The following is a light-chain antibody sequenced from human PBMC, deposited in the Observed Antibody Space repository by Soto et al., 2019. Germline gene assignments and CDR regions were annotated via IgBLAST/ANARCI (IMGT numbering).Light chain of an antibody. CDR3: QSYDNNLRGVL. CDR1: SSNIVAGSD. V-gene: IGLV1-40*01. Sequence: QSVLTQPPSVSGAPGQIVTISCTGSSSNIVAGSDVHWYQQSPGRVPKLLVYGNKHRPSGVPDRFSASKSGTSASLAITGLQADDEADYYCQSYDNNLRGVLFGGGTKVTVL. J-gene: IGLJ2*01. CDR2: GNK.